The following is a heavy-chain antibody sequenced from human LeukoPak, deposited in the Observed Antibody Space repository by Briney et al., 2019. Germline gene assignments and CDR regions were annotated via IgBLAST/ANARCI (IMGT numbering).Heavy chain of an antibody. J-gene: IGHJ4*02. CDR2: TSASGDT. CDR3: ASSVVGFTRVFDY. Sequence: PSETLSLTCTVSGASISSDYWSWIRQPAGKGLEWVGRTSASGDTKYNPSLKSRVTMSVDTSKNQLSLKLSSMTAADTAVYYCASSVVGFTRVFDYWGQGTLVTVSS. V-gene: IGHV4-4*07. D-gene: IGHD1-26*01. CDR1: GASISSDY.